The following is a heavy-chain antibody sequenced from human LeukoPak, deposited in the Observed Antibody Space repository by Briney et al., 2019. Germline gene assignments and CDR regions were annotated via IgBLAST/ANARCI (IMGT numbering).Heavy chain of an antibody. CDR3: AKLLNDYGDYYFDY. CDR2: ISSSSSYI. CDR1: GFTISSYS. D-gene: IGHD4-17*01. J-gene: IGHJ4*02. V-gene: IGHV3-21*04. Sequence: GGSLRLSCAASGFTISSYSMNWVRQAPGKGLEWVSSISSSSSYIYYADSVKGRFTISRDNSKNTLYLQLNSLRAEDTAVYYCAKLLNDYGDYYFDYWGQGTLVTVSS.